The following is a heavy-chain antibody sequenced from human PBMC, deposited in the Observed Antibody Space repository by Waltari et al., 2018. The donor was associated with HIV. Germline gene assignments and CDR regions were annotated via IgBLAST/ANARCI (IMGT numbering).Heavy chain of an antibody. D-gene: IGHD3-22*01. CDR1: GGSISSGSYY. CDR3: ARDRNYYYDSSGYFFNAFDI. J-gene: IGHJ3*02. Sequence: QVQLQESGPGLVKPSQTLSLTCTVSGGSISSGSYYWSWIRQPAGKGLEWIGRIYTSGSTNYNPSLKSRVTISVDTSKNQFSLKLSSVTAADTAVYYCARDRNYYYDSSGYFFNAFDIWGQGTMVIVSS. V-gene: IGHV4-61*02. CDR2: IYTSGST.